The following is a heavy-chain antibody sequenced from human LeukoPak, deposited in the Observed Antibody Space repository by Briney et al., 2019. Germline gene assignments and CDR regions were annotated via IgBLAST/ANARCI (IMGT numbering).Heavy chain of an antibody. V-gene: IGHV3-48*01. CDR2: ISSSGTTI. CDR1: GFAFTTYT. CDR3: ARDQGYYYYYMDV. Sequence: GGSLRLYCAASGFAFTTYTMNWVRQAPGKGLEWVSYISSSGTTIYYADSVRGRFTISRDNAKNSLYLQMNSLRAEDTAIYYCARDQGYYYYYMDVWGKGTTVTVSS. J-gene: IGHJ6*03.